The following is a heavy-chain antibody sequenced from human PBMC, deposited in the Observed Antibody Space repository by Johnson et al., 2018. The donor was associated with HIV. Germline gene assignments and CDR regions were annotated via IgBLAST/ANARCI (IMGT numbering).Heavy chain of an antibody. Sequence: VQLVESGGGVVRPGGSLRLSCVASGFTFDDYGMSWVRQVPGKGLEWVSGINWNGDSTAYADFVNGRFTISRDHAKSSLYLQMNSLGAEDTALYYCARVSTGFTVFGVVILPTGAFDIWGQGTVVTVSS. D-gene: IGHD3-3*01. CDR1: GFTFDDYG. CDR3: ARVSTGFTVFGVVILPTGAFDI. J-gene: IGHJ3*02. V-gene: IGHV3-20*04. CDR2: INWNGDST.